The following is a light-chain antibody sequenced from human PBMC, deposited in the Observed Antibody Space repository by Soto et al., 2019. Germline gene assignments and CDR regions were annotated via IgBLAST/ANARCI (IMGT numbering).Light chain of an antibody. V-gene: IGLV4-60*03. CDR3: ETWGRNTHWV. Sequence: QPVLTQSSSASASLGSSVKLTCTLSSGHSSYIIAWHQQQPGKAPRYLMKLEGSGSYNKGSGVPDRFSGSSSGADRYLTISNLQSEDEADYYCETWGRNTHWVFGGGTKLTVL. CDR2: LEGSGSY. J-gene: IGLJ3*02. CDR1: SGHSSYI.